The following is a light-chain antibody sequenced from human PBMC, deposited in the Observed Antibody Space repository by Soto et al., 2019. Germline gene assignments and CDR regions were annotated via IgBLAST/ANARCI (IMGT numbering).Light chain of an antibody. CDR1: QSVSSN. CDR3: QQYNSWPPIT. V-gene: IGKV3-15*01. Sequence: EIVLPQSPGTLSWSPGERATLSFRGSQSVSSNLAWYQQKPGQAPRLLIYGASTRATGIPDRFSGSGSGTEFTLTISSLQSEDFAVYYCQQYNSWPPITFGQGTRLEI. CDR2: GAS. J-gene: IGKJ5*01.